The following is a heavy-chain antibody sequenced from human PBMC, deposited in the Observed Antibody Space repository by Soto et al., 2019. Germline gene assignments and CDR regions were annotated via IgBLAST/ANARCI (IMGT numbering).Heavy chain of an antibody. CDR1: GFTVNTNY. V-gene: IGHV3-66*01. CDR2: IYSGGST. CDR3: ATSVVVITDWYFDL. J-gene: IGHJ2*01. Sequence: EVQLVESGGGLVQPGGSLRLSCAASGFTVNTNYMSWVRQAPGKGLEWVSVIYSGGSTYYADSVKARFTVSRDNSKNTVYLQMNSLRAEDTAVYYCATSVVVITDWYFDLWGRGTLVTVSS. D-gene: IGHD3-22*01.